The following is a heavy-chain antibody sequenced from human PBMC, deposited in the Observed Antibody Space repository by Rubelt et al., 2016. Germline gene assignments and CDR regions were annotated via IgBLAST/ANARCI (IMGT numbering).Heavy chain of an antibody. CDR1: GGSFSGYY. J-gene: IGHJ6*02. Sequence: QVQLQQWGAGLLKPSETLSLTCAVYGGSFSGYYWSWIRQPPGKGLEWIGEINHSGSTNYNPSLKSRVTISVDPSKNQLSLKLSSVTAADTAVYYCARGRRGSSSWLGRDYYGMDVWSQGTTVTVSS. CDR2: INHSGST. D-gene: IGHD6-13*01. CDR3: ARGRRGSSSWLGRDYYGMDV. V-gene: IGHV4-34*01.